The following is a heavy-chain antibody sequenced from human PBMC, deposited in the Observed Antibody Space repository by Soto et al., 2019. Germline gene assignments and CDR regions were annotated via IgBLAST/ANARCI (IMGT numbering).Heavy chain of an antibody. CDR2: INHSGST. V-gene: IGHV4-34*01. J-gene: IGHJ5*02. CDR3: ARVWFGHNWFDP. D-gene: IGHD3-10*01. CDR1: GGSFSGYY. Sequence: SETLSLTCAVYGGSFSGYYWSWIRQPPGKGPEWIGEINHSGSTNYNPSLKSRVTISVDTSKNQFSLKLSSVTAADTAVYYCARVWFGHNWFDPWGQGTLVTVSS.